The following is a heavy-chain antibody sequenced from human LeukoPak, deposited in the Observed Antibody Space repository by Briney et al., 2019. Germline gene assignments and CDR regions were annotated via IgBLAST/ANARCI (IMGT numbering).Heavy chain of an antibody. V-gene: IGHV1-18*01. D-gene: IGHD3-9*01. Sequence: GASVKVSCKASGGTFSSYAISWVRQAPGQGLEWMGWISTYNGNTNYAQKLQGRVTMTTDTSTSTAYMELRSLRSDDTAVYYCARANYDILTDQVDYWGQGTLVTVSS. CDR3: ARANYDILTDQVDY. CDR2: ISTYNGNT. CDR1: GGTFSSYA. J-gene: IGHJ4*02.